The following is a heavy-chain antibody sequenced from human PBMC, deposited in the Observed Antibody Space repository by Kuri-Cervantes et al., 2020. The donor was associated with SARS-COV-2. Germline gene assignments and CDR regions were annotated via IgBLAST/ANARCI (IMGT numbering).Heavy chain of an antibody. Sequence: GESLKISCAASGFTFSNYWMRGVRQAPGKGLEWVSVIGGSGVRTNYADSVKGRFTISRDNSKNTLYPQMNSLRAEDTAVYYCAKVGGHREYFQNWGQGTLVTVSS. CDR3: AKVGGHREYFQN. CDR2: IGGSGVRT. V-gene: IGHV3-23*01. D-gene: IGHD3-16*01. J-gene: IGHJ1*01. CDR1: GFTFSNYW.